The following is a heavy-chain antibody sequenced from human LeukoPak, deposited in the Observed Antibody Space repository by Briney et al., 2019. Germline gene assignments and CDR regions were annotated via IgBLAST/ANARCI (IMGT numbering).Heavy chain of an antibody. CDR2: IHYSGST. V-gene: IGHV4-59*01. J-gene: IGHJ6*03. Sequence: SETLSLTCTVSGGSMNNYYWTWIRQPPGKGLEWVGHIHYSGSTNYNPSLKSRVTISGDTSKNQFSLKLSSVTATDTAVYYCARDRYMDVWGRGTTVTVSS. CDR1: GGSMNNYY. CDR3: ARDRYMDV.